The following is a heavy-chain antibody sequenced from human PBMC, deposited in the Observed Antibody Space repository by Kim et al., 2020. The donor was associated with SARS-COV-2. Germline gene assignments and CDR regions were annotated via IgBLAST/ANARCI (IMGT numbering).Heavy chain of an antibody. CDR2: ISSSSSYI. CDR3: ARDRYYDSSGYYPIGEAFDI. CDR1: GFTFSSYS. J-gene: IGHJ3*02. V-gene: IGHV3-21*01. Sequence: GGSLRLSCAASGFTFSSYSMNWVRQAPGKGLEWVSSISSSSSYIYYADSVKGRFTISRDNAKNSLYLQMNSLRAEDTAVYYCARDRYYDSSGYYPIGEAFDIWGQGTMVTVSS. D-gene: IGHD3-22*01.